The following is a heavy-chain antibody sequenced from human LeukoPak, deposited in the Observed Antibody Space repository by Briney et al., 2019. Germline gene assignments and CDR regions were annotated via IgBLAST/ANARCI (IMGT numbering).Heavy chain of an antibody. CDR1: GYSFGSFG. CDR2: ISAYNGNT. J-gene: IGHJ4*02. D-gene: IGHD3-10*01. Sequence: ASVKVSCKASGYSFGSFGINWVRQAPGQGLEWMGWISAYNGNTNYAQKVQGRVTMNTDTSTSTAYMDLMNLRSDDTAVYYCARGGYYGSGSFPDYWGQGTLVTVSS. CDR3: ARGGYYGSGSFPDY. V-gene: IGHV1-18*01.